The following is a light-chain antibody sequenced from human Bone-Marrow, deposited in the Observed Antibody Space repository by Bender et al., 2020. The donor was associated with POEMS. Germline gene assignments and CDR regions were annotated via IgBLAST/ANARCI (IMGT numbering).Light chain of an antibody. J-gene: IGLJ2*01. V-gene: IGLV2-14*03. CDR2: DVS. CDR1: NTDFGTYYDD. CDR3: NSYTSSTTLAVI. Sequence: QSALTQPASVSGSPGQSITISCTGTNTDFGTYYDDVSWYQHHPGKAPKLLIYDVSHRPSGVSNRFSGSKSGSTASLTISGLQAEDEADYYCNSYTSSTTLAVIFGGGTKVTVL.